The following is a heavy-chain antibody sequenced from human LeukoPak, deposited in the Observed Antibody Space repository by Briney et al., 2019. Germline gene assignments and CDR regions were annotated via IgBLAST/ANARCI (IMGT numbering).Heavy chain of an antibody. V-gene: IGHV1-18*01. Sequence: ASLEVSCKAAGYTFTSCGISWLRQAPGQGLEWMGWISAYNGNTNYAQKLLGRVTMTTATSTTTASMELRRLSSEDTAVYYCARASATIPHRGDYWGQGPLVPVSS. CDR2: ISAYNGNT. CDR3: ARASATIPHRGDY. J-gene: IGHJ4*02. D-gene: IGHD1-1*01. CDR1: GYTFTSCG.